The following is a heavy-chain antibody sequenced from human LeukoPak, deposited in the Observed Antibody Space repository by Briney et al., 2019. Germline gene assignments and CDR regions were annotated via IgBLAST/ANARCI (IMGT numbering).Heavy chain of an antibody. V-gene: IGHV3-21*01. J-gene: IGHJ3*02. CDR3: ARGRRVRGVSAFDI. CDR2: ISSSSSYI. D-gene: IGHD3-10*01. CDR1: GFTFSSYS. Sequence: PGRSLRPSCAASGFTFSSYSMNWVRQAPGQGLEWVSSISSSSSYIYYADSVKGRFTISRDNAKNSLYLQMNSLRAEDTAVYYCARGRRVRGVSAFDIWGQGTMVTVSS.